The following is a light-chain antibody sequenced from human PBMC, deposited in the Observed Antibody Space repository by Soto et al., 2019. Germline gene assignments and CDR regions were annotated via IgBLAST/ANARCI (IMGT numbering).Light chain of an antibody. CDR3: QQYGSSPLT. CDR1: QSVSSSF. J-gene: IGKJ4*01. V-gene: IGKV3-20*01. Sequence: EIVLTHSPGALSLSPVERATLSFRASQSVSSSFLAWYQQKPGQAPRLLIYGASSRATGIPDRFSGSGSGTDFTLTIGRLEPEDFAVYYCQQYGSSPLTFGGGTKVDNK. CDR2: GAS.